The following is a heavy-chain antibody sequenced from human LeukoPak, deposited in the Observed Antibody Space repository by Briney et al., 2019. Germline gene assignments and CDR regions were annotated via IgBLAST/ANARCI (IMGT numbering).Heavy chain of an antibody. CDR1: GGSFSGYY. D-gene: IGHD3-10*01. CDR2: INHSGST. V-gene: IGHV4-34*01. Sequence: SETLSLTCAVYGGSFSGYYWSWIRQPPGKGLEWIGEINHSGSTNYNPSLKSRVTISVDTSKNQFSLKLSSVTAADTAVYYCARGPLIGSAYYCGSGSDYYFDYWGQGTLVTVSS. J-gene: IGHJ4*02. CDR3: ARGPLIGSAYYCGSGSDYYFDY.